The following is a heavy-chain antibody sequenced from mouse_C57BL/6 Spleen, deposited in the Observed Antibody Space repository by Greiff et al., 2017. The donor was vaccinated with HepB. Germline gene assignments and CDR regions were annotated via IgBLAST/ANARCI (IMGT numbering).Heavy chain of an antibody. V-gene: IGHV5-6*01. CDR3: ARCGNYVFAY. J-gene: IGHJ3*01. Sequence: EVQLVESGGDLVKPGGSLKLSCAASGFTFSSYGMSWVRQTPDKRLEWVATISSGGSYTYYPDSVKGRFTISRDNAKTTLYLQMSSLKSEDTAMYYCARCGNYVFAYWGQGTLVTVSA. D-gene: IGHD2-1*01. CDR2: ISSGGSYT. CDR1: GFTFSSYG.